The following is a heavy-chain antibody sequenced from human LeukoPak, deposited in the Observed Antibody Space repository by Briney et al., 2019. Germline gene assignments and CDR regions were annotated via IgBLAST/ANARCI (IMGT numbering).Heavy chain of an antibody. CDR1: GFTFSSYA. J-gene: IGHJ4*02. D-gene: IGHD2-2*01. CDR3: ARTNIVVVPAGLDY. Sequence: GGSLRLSCAASGFTFSSYAMHWVRQAPGKGLEWVAVISYDGSNKYYADSVKGRFTISRDNSKNTLYLQMNSLRAEDTAVYYCARTNIVVVPAGLDYWGQGTLVTVSS. V-gene: IGHV3-30-3*01. CDR2: ISYDGSNK.